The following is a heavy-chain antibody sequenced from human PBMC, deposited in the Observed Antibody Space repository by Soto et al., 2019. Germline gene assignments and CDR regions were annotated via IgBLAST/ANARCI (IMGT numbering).Heavy chain of an antibody. V-gene: IGHV3-33*01. J-gene: IGHJ4*02. CDR3: ARDRYPLSFDY. CDR2: IWYDGSNK. Sequence: QVQLVESGGGVVQPGRSLRLSCAASGFTFSSYGMHWVRQAPGKGLEWVAVIWYDGSNKYYADSVKGRFTISRDNSKNTRYLQMNSLRAEDTAVYYCARDRYPLSFDYWGQGTLVTVSS. D-gene: IGHD1-20*01. CDR1: GFTFSSYG.